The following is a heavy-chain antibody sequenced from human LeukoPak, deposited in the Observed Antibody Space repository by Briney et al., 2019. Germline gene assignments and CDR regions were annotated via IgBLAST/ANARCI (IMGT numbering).Heavy chain of an antibody. CDR1: GYTFTGYY. J-gene: IGHJ5*02. D-gene: IGHD3-10*01. Sequence: GASVKVSCKASGYTFTGYYMHWVRQAPGQGLEWMGWINPNSGGTNYAQKFQGRVTMTRDTSISTAYMELSRLRSDDTAVQYCAAVPFGEYWFDPWGQGTLVTVSS. CDR3: AAVPFGEYWFDP. CDR2: INPNSGGT. V-gene: IGHV1-2*02.